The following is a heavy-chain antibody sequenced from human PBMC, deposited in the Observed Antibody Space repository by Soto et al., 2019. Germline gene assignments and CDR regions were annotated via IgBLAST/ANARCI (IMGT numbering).Heavy chain of an antibody. Sequence: SETLSLTCTVSGGSISSSSYYWGWIRQPPGKGQEWIGSIYYSGSTFYNPSLKSRVTISVDTSKNQFSLKLSSLTAADTAVYYCARERDTRTGTTSNWFDPWGQGTLVTVSS. D-gene: IGHD1-1*01. CDR2: IYYSGST. CDR1: GGSISSSSYY. J-gene: IGHJ5*02. CDR3: ARERDTRTGTTSNWFDP. V-gene: IGHV4-39*02.